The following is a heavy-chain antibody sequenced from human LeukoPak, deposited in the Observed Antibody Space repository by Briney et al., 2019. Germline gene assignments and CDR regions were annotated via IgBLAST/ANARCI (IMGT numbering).Heavy chain of an antibody. CDR1: GFTVSSNY. D-gene: IGHD6-19*01. CDR3: ARVRSSGWYEFDY. V-gene: IGHV3-53*01. CDR2: IYSGGST. J-gene: IGHJ4*02. Sequence: GGSLRLSCAAPGFTVSSNYMSWVRQAPGKGLEWVSVIYSGGSTYYADSVKGRFTISRDNSKNTLYLQMNSLRAEDTAVYYCARVRSSGWYEFDYWGQGTLVTVSS.